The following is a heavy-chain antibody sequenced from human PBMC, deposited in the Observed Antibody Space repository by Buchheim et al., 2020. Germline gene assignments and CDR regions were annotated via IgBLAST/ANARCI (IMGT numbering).Heavy chain of an antibody. V-gene: IGHV1-46*03. CDR3: AIDYNSGSYLGGFDY. J-gene: IGHJ4*02. Sequence: QVQLVQSGAEVKKPGASVKVSCKASGYTFTSYYMHWVRQAPGQGLEWMGIINTSGGSTSYAQKLQGRVTMPREQSPTTVCMELSILRSEDTAVYYCAIDYNSGSYLGGFDYWGQGTL. D-gene: IGHD1-26*01. CDR2: INTSGGST. CDR1: GYTFTSYY.